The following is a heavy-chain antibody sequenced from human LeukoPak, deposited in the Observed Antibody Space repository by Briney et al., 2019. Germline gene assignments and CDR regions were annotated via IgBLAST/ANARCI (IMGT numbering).Heavy chain of an antibody. CDR1: GYTFTSYA. CDR2: INAGNGNT. D-gene: IGHD3-9*01. J-gene: IGHJ6*04. Sequence: ASVKVSCKASGYTFTSYAMHWVRQAPGQRLEWMGWINAGNGNTKYSQKFQGRVTITRDTSASTAYMELSSLRSEDTAVYYCAREGSGVLRCFDWLRRVDQRYYYYYGMDVWGKGTTVTVSS. V-gene: IGHV1-3*01. CDR3: AREGSGVLRCFDWLRRVDQRYYYYYGMDV.